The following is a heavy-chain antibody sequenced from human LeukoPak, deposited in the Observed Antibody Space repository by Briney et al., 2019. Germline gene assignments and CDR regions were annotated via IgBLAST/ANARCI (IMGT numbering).Heavy chain of an antibody. V-gene: IGHV1-18*01. CDR1: GYTFTSYG. CDR3: ARDPPTTIFGVVIPLDAFDI. Sequence: ASVKVSCKASGYTFTSYGISWVRQAPGQGLEWMGWISGCNGNTNYAQKLQGRVTMTTDTSTSTAYMELRSLRSDDTAVYYCARDPPTTIFGVVIPLDAFDIWGQGTMVTVSS. CDR2: ISGCNGNT. J-gene: IGHJ3*02. D-gene: IGHD3-3*01.